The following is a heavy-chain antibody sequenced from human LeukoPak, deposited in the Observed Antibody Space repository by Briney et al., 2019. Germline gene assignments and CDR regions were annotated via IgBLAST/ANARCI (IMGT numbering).Heavy chain of an antibody. CDR3: ARAWSGYTYGYYY. J-gene: IGHJ4*02. CDR1: GFTFISYW. Sequence: GGSLRLSCAASGFTFISYWMSWVRQAPGKGLEWVANIKQDGSEKYYVDSVKGRFTISRDNAKNSLYLQMNSLRAEDTAVYYCARAWSGYTYGYYYWGQGTLVTVSS. D-gene: IGHD5-18*01. V-gene: IGHV3-7*01. CDR2: IKQDGSEK.